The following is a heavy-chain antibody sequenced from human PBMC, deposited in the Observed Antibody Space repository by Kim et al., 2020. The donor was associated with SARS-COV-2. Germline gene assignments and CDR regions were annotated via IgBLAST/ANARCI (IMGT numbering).Heavy chain of an antibody. CDR2: INTGGSST. J-gene: IGHJ6*02. CDR1: GFTLNTYW. Sequence: GASLRLSCVASGFTLNTYWINWVRQAPGKGLVWVSRINTGGSSTHYADSVKGRFTMSRDNAENTVILQMHSLRAEDTAVYYCARGMFASGFDVWGQGTTVTISS. V-gene: IGHV3-74*01. CDR3: ARGMFASGFDV. D-gene: IGHD3-10*02.